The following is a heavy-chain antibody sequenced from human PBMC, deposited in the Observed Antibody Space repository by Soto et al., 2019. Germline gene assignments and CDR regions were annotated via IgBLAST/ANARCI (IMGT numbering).Heavy chain of an antibody. CDR2: ISGSGGST. J-gene: IGHJ5*02. D-gene: IGHD2-2*01. CDR1: GFTFSSYA. Sequence: GGSLSLSCAASGFTFSSYAMSWVRQAPGKGLEWVSAISGSGGSTYYADSVKGRFTISRDNSKNTLYLQMNSLRAEDTAVYYCAREAGNRGYCSSTSCYGASWFDPWGQGTLVTVSS. V-gene: IGHV3-23*01. CDR3: AREAGNRGYCSSTSCYGASWFDP.